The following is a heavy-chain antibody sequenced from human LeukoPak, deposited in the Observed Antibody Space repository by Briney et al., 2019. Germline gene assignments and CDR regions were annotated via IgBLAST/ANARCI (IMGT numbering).Heavy chain of an antibody. CDR2: IFTSGNT. Sequence: SETLSLTCTVSGGSISSYYWSWIRQPAGKGLEWIGRIFTSGNTNYNPSLKSRVTISVDTSKKQFSLKLRSVTAADTAVYYCTRRLSNGATLNYFDYWGQGTLVTVSS. D-gene: IGHD4/OR15-4a*01. J-gene: IGHJ4*02. CDR1: GGSISSYY. CDR3: TRRLSNGATLNYFDY. V-gene: IGHV4-4*07.